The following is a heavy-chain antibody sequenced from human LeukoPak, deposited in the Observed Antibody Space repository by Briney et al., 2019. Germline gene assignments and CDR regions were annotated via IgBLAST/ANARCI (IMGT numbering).Heavy chain of an antibody. CDR1: GFTFSSYA. CDR2: ISGSGGST. J-gene: IGHJ3*02. V-gene: IGHV3-23*01. CDR3: AFGLTGTTLTLIFDI. Sequence: PGGSLRLSCAASGFTFSSYAMSWVRQAPGKGLEWVSAISGSGGSTYYADSVKGRFTISRDNSKNTLYLQMNSLRAEDTAVYYCAFGLTGTTLTLIFDIWGQGTMVTVSS. D-gene: IGHD1-7*01.